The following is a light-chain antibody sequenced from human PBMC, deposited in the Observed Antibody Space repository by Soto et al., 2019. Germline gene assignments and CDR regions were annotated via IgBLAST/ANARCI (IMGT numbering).Light chain of an antibody. Sequence: QSVLTQPPSASGTPGQRVTISCSGSSSNIGSNTVNWYQQLPGTAPKLLIYSNSQRPSGVPDRFSGSKSGTSASLAISGLQSEDEADYYCAAWDDSLNGVVFGGGTKLRP. CDR3: AAWDDSLNGVV. J-gene: IGLJ2*01. V-gene: IGLV1-44*01. CDR1: SSNIGSNT. CDR2: SNS.